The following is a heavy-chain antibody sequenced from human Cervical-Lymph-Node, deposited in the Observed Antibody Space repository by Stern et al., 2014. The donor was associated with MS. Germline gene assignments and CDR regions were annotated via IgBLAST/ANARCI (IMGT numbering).Heavy chain of an antibody. CDR1: GYTFTSYD. V-gene: IGHV1-8*01. J-gene: IGHJ5*02. CDR2: MNPNSGNT. D-gene: IGHD3-10*01. Sequence: QMQLVQSGAEVQKPGASVKVSCKASGYTFTSYDINWVRQATGQGLEWMGWMNPNSGNTGYAQKFQGRVTMTRNTSISTAYMELSSLRSEDTAVYYCARDCKLRRFGSRGWFDPWGQGTLVTVSS. CDR3: ARDCKLRRFGSRGWFDP.